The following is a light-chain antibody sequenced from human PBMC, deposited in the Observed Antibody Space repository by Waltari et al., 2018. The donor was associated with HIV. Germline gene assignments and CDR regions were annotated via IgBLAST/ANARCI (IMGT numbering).Light chain of an antibody. CDR3: SSYTSSRTWV. Sequence: QSALTQPASVSGSPGQSITISCTGTSSDVGGYNYVPWYQHHPGKAPKLVIYEVSNRPSGVSNRFSGFKSANTASLTISGLQAEDEGDYYCSSYTSSRTWVFGGGTKLTVL. J-gene: IGLJ3*02. CDR1: SSDVGGYNY. CDR2: EVS. V-gene: IGLV2-14*01.